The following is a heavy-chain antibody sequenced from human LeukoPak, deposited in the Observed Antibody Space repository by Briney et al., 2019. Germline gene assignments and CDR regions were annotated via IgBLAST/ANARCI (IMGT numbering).Heavy chain of an antibody. J-gene: IGHJ6*02. CDR1: GFTFSSYA. Sequence: PGGSLRLSCAASGFTFSSYAMSWVRQAPGKGLEWVSAISGSGGSTYYADSVKGRFTISRDNSKNTLYLQMNSLRAEDTAVYYCAKAEYCSGGSCFFAVYYYYYGMDVWGQGTTVTVSS. CDR3: AKAEYCSGGSCFFAVYYYYYGMDV. V-gene: IGHV3-23*01. CDR2: ISGSGGST. D-gene: IGHD2-15*01.